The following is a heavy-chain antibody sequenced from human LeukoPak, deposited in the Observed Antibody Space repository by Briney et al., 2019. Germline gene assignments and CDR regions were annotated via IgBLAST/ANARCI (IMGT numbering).Heavy chain of an antibody. CDR3: ARDLDSSSWSVY. CDR2: ISSSSSYI. CDR1: GFTFSSYS. J-gene: IGHJ4*02. V-gene: IGHV3-21*01. D-gene: IGHD6-13*01. Sequence: PGGSLRLSCAASGFTFSSYSMNWVRQAPGKGLEWVSSISSSSSYIYYADSVKGRFTISRDNAKNSLYLQMNSLRAEDTAVYYCARDLDSSSWSVYWGQGTLVTVSS.